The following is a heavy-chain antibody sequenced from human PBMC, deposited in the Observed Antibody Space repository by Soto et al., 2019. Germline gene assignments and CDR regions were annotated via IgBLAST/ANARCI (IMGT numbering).Heavy chain of an antibody. CDR3: ARLESYYYYYDMDV. J-gene: IGHJ6*03. CDR2: IYPGDSDT. V-gene: IGHV5-51*01. Sequence: GKGLEWMGIIYPGDSDTRYSPSFQGQVTISADKSISTAYLQWSSLKASDTAMYYCARLESYYYYYDMDVLRKGTTDTVTS.